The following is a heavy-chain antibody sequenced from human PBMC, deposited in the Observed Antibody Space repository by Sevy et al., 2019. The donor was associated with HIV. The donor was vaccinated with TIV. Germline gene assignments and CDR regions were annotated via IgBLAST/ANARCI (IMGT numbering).Heavy chain of an antibody. D-gene: IGHD3-10*01. CDR2: ISGSGGST. Sequence: GSLRLSCAASGFTFSSYAMSWVRQAPGKGLEWVSAISGSGGSTKYADSVKGRFTISRDNSKNTLYLQMNSLRAEDTAVYYCAKYPGSGSYFQGEYYYYYMDVWGKGTTVTVSS. V-gene: IGHV3-23*01. CDR1: GFTFSSYA. J-gene: IGHJ6*03. CDR3: AKYPGSGSYFQGEYYYYYMDV.